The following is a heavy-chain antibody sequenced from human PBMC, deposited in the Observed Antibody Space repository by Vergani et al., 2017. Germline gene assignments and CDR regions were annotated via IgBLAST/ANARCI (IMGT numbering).Heavy chain of an antibody. CDR2: IYHSGST. Sequence: QVQLQESGSGLVKPSQTLSLTCAVSGGPISIGGYFWSWIRQPPGKGLAWIGYIYHSGSTYYNPSLKSRVNISVDRSKNQFSLKLSSVTAADTAVYYCARGLPTSTSFDYWGQGTLVTVSS. D-gene: IGHD1-26*01. V-gene: IGHV4-30-2*01. CDR1: GGPISIGGYF. J-gene: IGHJ4*02. CDR3: ARGLPTSTSFDY.